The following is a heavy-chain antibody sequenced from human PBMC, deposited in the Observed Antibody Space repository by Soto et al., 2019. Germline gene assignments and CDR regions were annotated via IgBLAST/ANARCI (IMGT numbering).Heavy chain of an antibody. CDR2: TYYRSKLYN. CDR3: VTDQQATLFDY. Sequence: SQTLSLTCAIAGDSVSTKSAAWDLISQSPSRGLEWLGRTYYRSKLYNEYSVSVKSRITINPDTYKNQFSLELNSVTPEDTAVYYCVTDQQATLFDYWGKGTLVTVSS. V-gene: IGHV6-1*01. CDR1: GDSVSTKSAA. D-gene: IGHD6-13*01. J-gene: IGHJ4*02.